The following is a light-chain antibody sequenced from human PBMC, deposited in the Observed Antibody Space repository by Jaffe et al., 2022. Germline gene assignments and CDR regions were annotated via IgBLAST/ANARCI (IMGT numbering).Light chain of an antibody. Sequence: EIVMTQSPATLSVSPGERATLSCRASQSVSSNLAWYQLKPGQAPRLLIYGASTRATGIPVRFSGSGSGTEFTLTISSLQSEDFAVYYCQQYYNWPLAFGPGTKVNIK. CDR2: GAS. CDR3: QQYYNWPLA. CDR1: QSVSSN. V-gene: IGKV3-15*01. J-gene: IGKJ3*01.